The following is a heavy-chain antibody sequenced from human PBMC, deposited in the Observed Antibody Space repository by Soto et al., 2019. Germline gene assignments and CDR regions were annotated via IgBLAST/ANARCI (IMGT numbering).Heavy chain of an antibody. J-gene: IGHJ6*03. Sequence: GASVKVSCKASGGTFSSYTISWVRQAPGQGLEWMGRIIPILGIANYAQKFQGRVTITADKSTSTAYMELSSLRSEDTAVYYCARESHKSGYYSSSSSRYYYYMDVWGKGTTVTVSS. CDR2: IIPILGIA. CDR3: ARESHKSGYYSSSSSRYYYYMDV. V-gene: IGHV1-69*04. D-gene: IGHD6-6*01. CDR1: GGTFSSYT.